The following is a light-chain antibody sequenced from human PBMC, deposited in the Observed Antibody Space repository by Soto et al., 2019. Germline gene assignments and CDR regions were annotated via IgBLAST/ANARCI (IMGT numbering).Light chain of an antibody. CDR1: SSDVGGYNF. V-gene: IGLV2-8*01. CDR3: ASYAGSNIPVL. CDR2: DAT. J-gene: IGLJ2*01. Sequence: QSVLTQPPSASGSPGQSVTISCTGTSSDVGGYNFVSWYQQHPGKAPKLMIYDATERPSGVPDRFSGSKSGNTASLTVSGLQGEDEADYYCASYAGSNIPVLFGGGTKLTVL.